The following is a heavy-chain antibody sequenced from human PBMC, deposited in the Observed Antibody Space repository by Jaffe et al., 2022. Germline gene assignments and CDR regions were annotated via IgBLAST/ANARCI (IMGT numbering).Heavy chain of an antibody. D-gene: IGHD6-13*01. CDR2: INTNTGNP. Sequence: QVQLVQSGSELKKPGASVKVSCKASGYTFTSYAMNWVRQAPGQGLEWMGWINTNTGNPTYAQGFTGRFVFSLDTSVSTAYLQISSLKAEDTAVYYCAREGIAAAGTSSAYYYYYYMDVWGKGTTVTVSS. J-gene: IGHJ6*03. CDR3: AREGIAAAGTSSAYYYYYYMDV. CDR1: GYTFTSYA. V-gene: IGHV7-4-1*02.